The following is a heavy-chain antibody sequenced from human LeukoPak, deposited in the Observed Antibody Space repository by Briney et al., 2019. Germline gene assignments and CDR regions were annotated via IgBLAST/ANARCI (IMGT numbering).Heavy chain of an antibody. J-gene: IGHJ4*02. CDR2: ISAYNGNT. D-gene: IGHD1-26*01. CDR3: ATAALLVGAMAY. Sequence: GASVKVSCKASGYTFTSYGISWVRQAPGQGLEWMGWISAYNGNTNYAQKLQGRVTMTTDTSTSTAYMELRSLRSEDTAVYYCATAALLVGAMAYWGQGTLVTVSS. CDR1: GYTFTSYG. V-gene: IGHV1-18*01.